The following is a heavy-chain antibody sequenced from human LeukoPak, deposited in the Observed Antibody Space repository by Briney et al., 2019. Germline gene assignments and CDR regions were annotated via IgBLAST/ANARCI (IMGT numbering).Heavy chain of an antibody. D-gene: IGHD2-15*01. J-gene: IGHJ4*02. Sequence: GGSLRLSCAASGFTFNTYWMHWVRQAPGKGLVWVARVNREGTTTAYADSVKGRFIISRDNSKNTLYLQMNNLRAEDTAVYYCARDSDCILFDYWGQGTPVTVSS. CDR3: ARDSDCILFDY. CDR1: GFTFNTYW. V-gene: IGHV3-74*03. CDR2: VNREGTTT.